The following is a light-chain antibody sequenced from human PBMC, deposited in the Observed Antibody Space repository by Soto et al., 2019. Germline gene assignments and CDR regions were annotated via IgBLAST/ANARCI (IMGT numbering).Light chain of an antibody. CDR3: SSYTSSSTLV. J-gene: IGLJ2*01. Sequence: QSVLTQPASVSGSPGQSITISCTGTSSDVGGYNYVSWYQQHPGKAPKLMIYDVSNRPSGVSNRFSGSKSVNTASLTISGRQAEDEADYYCSSYTSSSTLVFGGGTKVTGL. CDR1: SSDVGGYNY. V-gene: IGLV2-14*01. CDR2: DVS.